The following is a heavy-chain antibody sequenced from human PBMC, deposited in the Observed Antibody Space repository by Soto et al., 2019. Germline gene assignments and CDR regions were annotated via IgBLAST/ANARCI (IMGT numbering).Heavy chain of an antibody. Sequence: GGSLRLSCAASGFTFSSYGMHWVRQAPGKGLEWVAVILYDGSKKYYADSMKGRFTISRDNSKNTLYLQMNSLRAEDTAFYYCAKDRGALRWSEEHYYFDYWGQGTLVTVSS. D-gene: IGHD4-17*01. J-gene: IGHJ4*02. CDR3: AKDRGALRWSEEHYYFDY. CDR2: ILYDGSKK. V-gene: IGHV3-30*18. CDR1: GFTFSSYG.